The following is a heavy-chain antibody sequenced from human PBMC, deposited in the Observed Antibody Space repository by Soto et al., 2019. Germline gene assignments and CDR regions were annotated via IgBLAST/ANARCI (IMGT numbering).Heavy chain of an antibody. CDR3: TYDSSGYYWLFYYGMDV. D-gene: IGHD3-22*01. J-gene: IGHJ6*02. V-gene: IGHV3-30*18. Sequence: GGSLRLSCAASGFTFSSYGMHWVRQAPGKGLEWVAVISYDGSNKYYADSVKGRFTISRDNSKNTLYLQMNSLRAEDTAVYYCTYDSSGYYWLFYYGMDVWGQGTTVTVS. CDR1: GFTFSSYG. CDR2: ISYDGSNK.